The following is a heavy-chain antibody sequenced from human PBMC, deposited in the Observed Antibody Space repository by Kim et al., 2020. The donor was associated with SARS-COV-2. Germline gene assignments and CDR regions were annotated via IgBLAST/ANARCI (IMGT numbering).Heavy chain of an antibody. V-gene: IGHV4-59*13. CDR3: ARVRSYNWYFDL. Sequence: SETLSLTCTVSGGSISSYYWSWIRQPPVKGLEWIGYIYYSGSTNYNPSLKSRVTISVDTSKNQFSLKLSSVTAADTAVYYCARVRSYNWYFDLWGRGTLVTASS. D-gene: IGHD1-26*01. J-gene: IGHJ2*01. CDR2: IYYSGST. CDR1: GGSISSYY.